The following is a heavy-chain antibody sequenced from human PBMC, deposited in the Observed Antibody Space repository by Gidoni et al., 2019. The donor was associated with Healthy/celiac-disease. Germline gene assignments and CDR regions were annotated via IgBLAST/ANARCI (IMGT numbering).Heavy chain of an antibody. CDR2: IYPGDSDT. D-gene: IGHD3-16*01. V-gene: IGHV5-51*01. CDR1: GDGFTSYW. J-gene: IGHJ3*02. Sequence: EVQLVQSGAEVKKPGESLKISGKGSGDGFTSYWIGGVAQMPGKGLEWVGIIYPGDSDTRYSPSFQGQVTISADKSISTAYLQWSSLKASDTAMYYCARRSERGGARIMITFGGVPDAFDIWGQGTMVTVSS. CDR3: ARRSERGGARIMITFGGVPDAFDI.